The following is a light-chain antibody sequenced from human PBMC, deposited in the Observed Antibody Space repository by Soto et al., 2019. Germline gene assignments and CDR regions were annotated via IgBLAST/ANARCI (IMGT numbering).Light chain of an antibody. Sequence: DIQMTQSPSSLSASVGDRVTITCRASQSISSWLAWYQQMPGKAPKLLIQGAYPLQSGAPSRFSGHGSGTNFTLTISSLQPEDSATYYCQQSSITPYTFGQGTRLEIK. V-gene: IGKV1-39*01. CDR1: QSISSW. CDR2: GAY. CDR3: QQSSITPYT. J-gene: IGKJ5*01.